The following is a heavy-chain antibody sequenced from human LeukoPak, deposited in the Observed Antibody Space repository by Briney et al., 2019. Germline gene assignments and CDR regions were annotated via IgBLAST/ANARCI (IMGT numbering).Heavy chain of an antibody. J-gene: IGHJ4*02. CDR2: INSRGST. V-gene: IGHV4-59*01. Sequence: PSETLSLTCGVSGGSISSYYWSWIRQPPGKGLEWIGYINSRGSTSYNPSLKSRVTISVDTSKNQFSLKLSSVTAPDTAVYYCVRAGFDTSGHHSTYYFDYWGQGTLVTVSS. CDR3: VRAGFDTSGHHSTYYFDY. D-gene: IGHD3-22*01. CDR1: GGSISSYY.